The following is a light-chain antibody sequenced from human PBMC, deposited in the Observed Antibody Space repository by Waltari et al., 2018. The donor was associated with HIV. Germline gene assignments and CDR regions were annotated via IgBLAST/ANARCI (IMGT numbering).Light chain of an antibody. CDR1: QSVSSH. CDR2: SAS. Sequence: EVVMTQSPATLSVSPGERATLSCRASQSVSSHLAWYQQKPGQAPRLLIYSASTRATGIPARFSGSGSGSEFTLTISSLQSEDFGVYYCQQYNHWPAITFGQGTRLEIK. J-gene: IGKJ5*01. V-gene: IGKV3-15*01. CDR3: QQYNHWPAIT.